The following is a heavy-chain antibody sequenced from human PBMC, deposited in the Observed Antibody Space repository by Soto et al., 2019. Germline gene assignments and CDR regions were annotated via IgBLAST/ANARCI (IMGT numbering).Heavy chain of an antibody. CDR1: GFTFSSYG. Sequence: QVQLVESGGGVVQPGRSLRLSCAASGFTFSSYGMHWVRQAPGKGLEWVAVVSDDGSNKYYADSVKGRFTISRDNSKNTLYLQMNSLRAEDTAVYYCAKARVYDSSGWSFDYWGQGTLVTVSS. CDR2: VSDDGSNK. V-gene: IGHV3-30*18. J-gene: IGHJ4*02. D-gene: IGHD3-22*01. CDR3: AKARVYDSSGWSFDY.